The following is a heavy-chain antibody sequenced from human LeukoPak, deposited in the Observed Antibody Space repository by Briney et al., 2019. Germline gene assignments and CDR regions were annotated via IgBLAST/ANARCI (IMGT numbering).Heavy chain of an antibody. CDR1: GGSISSGSYY. D-gene: IGHD5-12*01. CDR3: ARGTWMYYFDY. Sequence: PSETLPLTCTVSGGSISSGSYYWSWIRQPAGKGLEWIGRIYTSGSTNYNPSLKSRVTISVDTSKNQFSLKLSSVTAADTAVYYCARGTWMYYFDYWGQGTLVTVSS. J-gene: IGHJ4*02. CDR2: IYTSGST. V-gene: IGHV4-61*02.